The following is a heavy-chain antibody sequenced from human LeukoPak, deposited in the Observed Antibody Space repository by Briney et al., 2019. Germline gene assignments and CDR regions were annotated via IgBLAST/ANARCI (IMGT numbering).Heavy chain of an antibody. CDR3: AKDLVSGVVDY. V-gene: IGHV3-23*01. J-gene: IGHJ4*02. CDR1: GFTFSQYA. Sequence: PGESLRLSCVASGFTFSQYAMGWVRQAPGKGLEWVSAIRGPNTFYADSVRGRFTISRDNSKNTLSLQMNSLSPEDTAVYYCAKDLVSGVVDYWGQGTLVTVSS. CDR2: IRGPNT. D-gene: IGHD6-6*01.